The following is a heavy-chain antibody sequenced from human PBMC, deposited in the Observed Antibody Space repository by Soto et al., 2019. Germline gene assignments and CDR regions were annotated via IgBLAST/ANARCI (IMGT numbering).Heavy chain of an antibody. CDR1: GYNFFDYG. CDR2: VSPKSGNT. D-gene: IGHD1-1*01. Sequence: QIQLVQSGAEVKKPGASVKVSCKASGYNFFDYGVSWVRQAPGQGVEWMGWVSPKSGNTDFARKVQGRVTMTADTSTNTAYLELRGLRSDDTAVYYCARGRTVSSIGPLLVWGQGTLVSVSS. CDR3: ARGRTVSSIGPLLV. V-gene: IGHV1-18*01. J-gene: IGHJ1*01.